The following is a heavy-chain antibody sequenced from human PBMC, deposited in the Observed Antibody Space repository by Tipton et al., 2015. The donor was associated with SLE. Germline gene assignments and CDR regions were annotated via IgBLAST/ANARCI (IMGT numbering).Heavy chain of an antibody. V-gene: IGHV4-31*03. Sequence: LSLTCTVSGGSISSGGYYWTWIRQLPGKGLEWIGYIYYSGNTYYNPSLGSRLTMSVDTSKDQFSLRLTSVTAADTAVYYCARATDWNLSPDVWGKGTTVTVSS. CDR1: GGSISSGGYY. CDR3: ARATDWNLSPDV. J-gene: IGHJ6*04. CDR2: IYYSGNT. D-gene: IGHD1-7*01.